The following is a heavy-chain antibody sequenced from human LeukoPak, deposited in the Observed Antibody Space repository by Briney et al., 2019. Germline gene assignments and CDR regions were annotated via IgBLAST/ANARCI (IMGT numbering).Heavy chain of an antibody. CDR3: ARDQARYYYDSSGYPHLFNY. D-gene: IGHD3-22*01. CDR1: GYTFTGYY. Sequence: ASVKVSCKASGYTFTGYYMHWVRQAPGQGLEWMGWINPNSGSTNYAQKLQGRVTMTTDTSTSTAYMELRSLRSDDTAVYYCARDQARYYYDSSGYPHLFNYWGQGTLVTVSS. CDR2: INPNSGST. J-gene: IGHJ4*02. V-gene: IGHV1-2*02.